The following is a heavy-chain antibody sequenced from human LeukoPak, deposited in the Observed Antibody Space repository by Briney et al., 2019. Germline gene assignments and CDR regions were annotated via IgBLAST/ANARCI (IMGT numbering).Heavy chain of an antibody. V-gene: IGHV3-23*01. Sequence: PGGSLRLSCAASGFAFSSYAMNWVRQVPGKGLEWVSAISGSGDSTFYADSVKGRFTISRDNSKNTLYLQMNSLRAEDTAVYHCAKDAARYDFWSDVGYWGQETWSPSPQ. D-gene: IGHD3-3*01. CDR3: AKDAARYDFWSDVGY. CDR2: ISGSGDST. J-gene: IGHJ4*01. CDR1: GFAFSSYA.